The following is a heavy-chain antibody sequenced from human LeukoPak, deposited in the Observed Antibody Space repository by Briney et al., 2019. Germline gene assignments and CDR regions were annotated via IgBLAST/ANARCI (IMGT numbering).Heavy chain of an antibody. V-gene: IGHV3-23*01. Sequence: GGSLRLSCAASGFTFSSYAMSWVRQAPGKGLEWVSTISVSGGSTYYADSVKGRFTISRDNSKNTLFLQMNSLRAEDTAVYYCAKLLWFGESYGMGVWGQGTTVTVSS. CDR1: GFTFSSYA. CDR2: ISVSGGST. J-gene: IGHJ6*02. D-gene: IGHD3-10*01. CDR3: AKLLWFGESYGMGV.